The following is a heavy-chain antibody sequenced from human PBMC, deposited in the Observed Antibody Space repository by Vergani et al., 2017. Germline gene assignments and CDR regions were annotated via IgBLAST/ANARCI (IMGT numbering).Heavy chain of an antibody. V-gene: IGHV4-59*11. CDR3: AGDSXGYVWGSYEAWFDP. D-gene: IGHD3-16*01. J-gene: IGHJ5*02. CDR1: FDSIRNLY. CDR2: IHYSENT. Sequence: QVQLQESGPGLVKSSETLALTCSVSFDSIRNLYCNWIRQPPGKGLEWIGSIHYSENTNYNPSLKTRVTISVDTSKNQFSLKLSSVTAADTGVYYCAGDSXGYVWGSYEAWFDPWGQGTLVTVSS.